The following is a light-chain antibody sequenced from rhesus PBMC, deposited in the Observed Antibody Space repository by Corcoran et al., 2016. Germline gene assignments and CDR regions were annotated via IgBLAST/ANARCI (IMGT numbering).Light chain of an antibody. CDR1: SSDIGGFNF. V-gene: IGLV2-32*01. CDR3: CSYAVKYTYI. J-gene: IGLJ1*01. CDR2: DVS. Sequence: QAALTQPRSVSGSPGQSVTISCTGTSSDIGGFNFVSWYQHHPGPAPKLMIYDVSKRPSGVSDRFSGSKSGYTASLTISGLQAEDEADYYCCSYAVKYTYIFGGGTRLTVL.